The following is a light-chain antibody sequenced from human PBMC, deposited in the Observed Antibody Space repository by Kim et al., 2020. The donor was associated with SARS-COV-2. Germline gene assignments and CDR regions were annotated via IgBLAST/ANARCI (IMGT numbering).Light chain of an antibody. Sequence: GQRVTISCSGSSSNIGSNYVYWYQQLPGTAPKLLIYRNYQRPSGVPDRFSGSKSGTSASLAISGLRSEDEADYYCAAWDDSLSAGVFGGGTKLTVL. J-gene: IGLJ3*02. CDR2: RNY. V-gene: IGLV1-47*01. CDR1: SSNIGSNY. CDR3: AAWDDSLSAGV.